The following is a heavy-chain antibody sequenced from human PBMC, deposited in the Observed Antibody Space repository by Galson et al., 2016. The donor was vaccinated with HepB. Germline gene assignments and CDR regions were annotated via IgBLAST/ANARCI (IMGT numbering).Heavy chain of an antibody. Sequence: ETLSLTCAVSGDSISSSSHYWGWVRQPPGQGLEWIGTVYYSGSTYYNPSLKSRVTISVDTSKNQFSLRLTAVTAADTAVYYFARHGGDGYNYYFDYWGQGTLVTVSS. CDR3: ARHGGDGYNYYFDY. CDR1: GDSISSSSHY. CDR2: VYYSGST. D-gene: IGHD5-24*01. V-gene: IGHV4-39*01. J-gene: IGHJ4*02.